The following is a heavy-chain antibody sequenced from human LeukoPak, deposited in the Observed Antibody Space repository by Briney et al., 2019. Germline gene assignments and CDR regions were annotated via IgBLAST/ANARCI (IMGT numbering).Heavy chain of an antibody. J-gene: IGHJ4*02. V-gene: IGHV3-7*01. Sequence: GGSLRLACAASGFTFSSYWMSWVRQAPGKGLEWVANIKQDGSEKYYVDSVKGRFTISRDNAKNSLYLQMNSLRAEDTAVYYCARPARSGWYPYYFDYWGQGTLVTVSS. D-gene: IGHD6-19*01. CDR1: GFTFSSYW. CDR3: ARPARSGWYPYYFDY. CDR2: IKQDGSEK.